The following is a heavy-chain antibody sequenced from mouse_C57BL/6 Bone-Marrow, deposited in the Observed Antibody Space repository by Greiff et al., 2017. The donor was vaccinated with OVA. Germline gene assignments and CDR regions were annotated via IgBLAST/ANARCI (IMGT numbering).Heavy chain of an antibody. CDR2: ISYDGSN. CDR1: GYSITSGYY. D-gene: IGHD1-1*01. Sequence: EVKLMESGPGLVKPSQSLSLTCSVTGYSITSGYYWNWIRQFPGNKLEWMGYISYDGSNNYNPSLKNRISITRDTSKNQFFLKLNSVTTEDTATYYCARADYGSSYGFAYWGQGTLVTVSA. V-gene: IGHV3-6*01. CDR3: ARADYGSSYGFAY. J-gene: IGHJ3*01.